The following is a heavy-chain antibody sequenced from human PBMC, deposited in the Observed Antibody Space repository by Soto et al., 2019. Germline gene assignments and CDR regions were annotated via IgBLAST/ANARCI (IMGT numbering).Heavy chain of an antibody. D-gene: IGHD3-9*01. CDR2: IDPSDSYT. V-gene: IGHV5-10-1*03. CDR3: ARHDWVPSSPGYYYYGMDV. Sequence: EVQLVQSGAEVKKPGESLRISCKGSGYSFTSYWISWVRQMPGKGLEWMGRIDPSDSYTNYSPSFQGHVTISADKSISTAYLQWSSLKASDTAMYYCARHDWVPSSPGYYYYGMDVWGQGTTVTVSS. J-gene: IGHJ6*02. CDR1: GYSFTSYW.